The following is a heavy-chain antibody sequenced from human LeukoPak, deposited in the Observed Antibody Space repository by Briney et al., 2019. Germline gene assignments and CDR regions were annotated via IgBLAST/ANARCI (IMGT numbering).Heavy chain of an antibody. J-gene: IGHJ3*02. CDR3: AKDLAASYYYDSSGYLAFDI. CDR2: ISWNSGSI. V-gene: IGHV3-9*01. Sequence: PGGTLRLSCAASGFTFDDYAMHWVRQAPGKGLEWVSGISWNSGSIGYADSVKGRFTISRDNAKNSLYLQMNSLRAEDTAVYYCAKDLAASYYYDSSGYLAFDIWGQGTMVTVSS. CDR1: GFTFDDYA. D-gene: IGHD3-22*01.